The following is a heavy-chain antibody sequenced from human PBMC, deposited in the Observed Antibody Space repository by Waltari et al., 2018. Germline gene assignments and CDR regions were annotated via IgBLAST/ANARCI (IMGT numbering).Heavy chain of an antibody. Sequence: QVQLVQSGAEVKKPGASVKVSCKASGYTFTGYYMHWVRQAPGQGLEWMGWINPNSGGTNYAQKFQGRVTMTRDTSISTAYMELSRLRSDDTAVYYCARVPYCTNGVCYRSIDYWGQGTLVTVSS. J-gene: IGHJ4*02. V-gene: IGHV1-2*02. CDR2: INPNSGGT. CDR3: ARVPYCTNGVCYRSIDY. CDR1: GYTFTGYY. D-gene: IGHD2-8*01.